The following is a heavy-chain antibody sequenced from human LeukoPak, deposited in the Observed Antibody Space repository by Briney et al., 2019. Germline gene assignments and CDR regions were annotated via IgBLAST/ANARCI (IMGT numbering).Heavy chain of an antibody. V-gene: IGHV4-38-2*02. J-gene: IGHJ4*02. D-gene: IGHD3-10*01. CDR1: GYSISSGYY. CDR2: INHSGST. Sequence: SETLSLTCTVSGYSISSGYYWSWIRQPPGKGLEWIGEINHSGSTNYNPSLKSRVTISVDTSKNQFSLKLSSVTAADTAVYYCARRLYYGSGSRTFDYWGQGTLVTVSS. CDR3: ARRLYYGSGSRTFDY.